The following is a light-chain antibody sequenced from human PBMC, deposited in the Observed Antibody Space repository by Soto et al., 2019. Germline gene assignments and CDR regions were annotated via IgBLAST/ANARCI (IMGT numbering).Light chain of an antibody. CDR2: EVS. J-gene: IGLJ1*01. V-gene: IGLV2-14*01. CDR1: SSDVGGYNY. Sequence: QSALTHPASVSGSPGQSITISCTGTSSDVGGYNYVSWYQQHPGKAPKLMIYEVSNRPSGVSNRFSGSKSGNTASLTISGLEAEDEADYYCSSYTSSGTYVFGTGTKLTVL. CDR3: SSYTSSGTYV.